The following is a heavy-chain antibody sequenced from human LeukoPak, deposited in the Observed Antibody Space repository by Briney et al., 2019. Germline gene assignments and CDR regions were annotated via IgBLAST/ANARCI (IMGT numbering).Heavy chain of an antibody. D-gene: IGHD6-13*01. J-gene: IGHJ6*02. CDR1: GYTFTSYD. V-gene: IGHV1-8*01. CDR3: AVADSKYYYGRDV. Sequence: ASVKVSCKASGYTFTSYDINWVRQATGQGLEWMGWMNPNSGNTGHAQKFQGRVTMTRNTFISTAYLELGSLRPEDTAVYYRAVADSKYYYGRDVWGQGTKVTDSS. CDR2: MNPNSGNT.